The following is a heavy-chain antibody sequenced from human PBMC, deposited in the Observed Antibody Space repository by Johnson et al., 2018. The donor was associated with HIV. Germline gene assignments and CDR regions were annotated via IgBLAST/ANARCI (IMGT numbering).Heavy chain of an antibody. D-gene: IGHD5-12*01. CDR2: IGTAGDT. CDR1: FTFSSYD. V-gene: IGHV3-13*01. Sequence: FTFSSYDMHWVRQATGKGLEWVSAIGTAGDTYYPGSVKGRFTISRENAKNSLYLQMNSLRAGDTAVYYCARFGYSGYEGDAFDIWGQGTMVTVSS. J-gene: IGHJ3*02. CDR3: ARFGYSGYEGDAFDI.